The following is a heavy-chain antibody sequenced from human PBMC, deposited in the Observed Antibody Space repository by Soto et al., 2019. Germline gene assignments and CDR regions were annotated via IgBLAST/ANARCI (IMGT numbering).Heavy chain of an antibody. CDR3: AIDRGFGELIK. CDR1: GGSISSGGYY. D-gene: IGHD3-10*01. Sequence: QVQLQESGPGLVKPSQTLSLTCTVSGGSISSGGYYWTWIRQHPGKGLEWIGYIYYSGSTYYTPSIRSRITSSVDTSKNQFSLKLSSVTAADTAVYYCAIDRGFGELIKWGQGTLVTVSS. J-gene: IGHJ4*02. V-gene: IGHV4-31*03. CDR2: IYYSGST.